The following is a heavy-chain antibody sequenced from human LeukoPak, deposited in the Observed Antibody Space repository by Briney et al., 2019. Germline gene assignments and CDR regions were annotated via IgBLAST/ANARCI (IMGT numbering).Heavy chain of an antibody. CDR2: ISGSGGST. CDR3: AKVTVIAVAGQSDY. D-gene: IGHD6-19*01. J-gene: IGHJ4*02. Sequence: PGGSLRLSCAASGFTFSSYAMSWVRQAPGKGLEWVSAISGSGGSTYYADSVKGRFTISRDNSKNTLYLQMNSLRAEDTAVYYCAKVTVIAVAGQSDYWGQGTLVTVSS. V-gene: IGHV3-23*01. CDR1: GFTFSSYA.